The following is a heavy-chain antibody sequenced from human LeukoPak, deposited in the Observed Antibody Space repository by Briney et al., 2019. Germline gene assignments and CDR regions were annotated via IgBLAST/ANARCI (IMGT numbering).Heavy chain of an antibody. CDR2: ISHDGSSQ. J-gene: IGHJ4*02. V-gene: IGHV3-30*18. CDR1: GFTFSDYG. D-gene: IGHD6-13*01. CDR3: AKDGPLPYTSTSFGRHFLEY. Sequence: HTGRSLRLSCAASGFTFSDYGMHWARLAPGKGLEWVAHISHDGSSQNYADSVQGRFTISRGNSKNTVDLQMNSLRAEDTAVYYCAKDGPLPYTSTSFGRHFLEYWGQGTLVTVSS.